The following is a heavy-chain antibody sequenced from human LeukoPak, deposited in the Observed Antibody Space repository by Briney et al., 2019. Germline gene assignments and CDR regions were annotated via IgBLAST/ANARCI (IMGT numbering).Heavy chain of an antibody. CDR1: GYSFTDYW. D-gene: IGHD5-18*01. CDR2: IYPGDSDI. J-gene: IGHJ4*02. Sequence: GESLKISCKGSGYSFTDYWIGWARQMPGKGLEWMGIIYPGDSDIRYSPSFQGQVTISADKSINTAYLQWSSLKASDTAMYYCARHFGSYGPLDYWGQGTLVTVSS. V-gene: IGHV5-51*01. CDR3: ARHFGSYGPLDY.